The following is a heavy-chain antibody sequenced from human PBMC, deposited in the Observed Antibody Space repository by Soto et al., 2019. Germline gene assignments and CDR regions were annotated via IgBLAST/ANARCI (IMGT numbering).Heavy chain of an antibody. J-gene: IGHJ4*02. CDR2: INPNSGGT. D-gene: IGHD5-12*01. CDR1: GYTFTGYY. V-gene: IGHV1-2*04. Sequence: ASVKVSCKASGYTFTGYYMHWVRQAPGQGLEWMGWINPNSGGTNYAQKFQGWVTMTRDTSISTAYMELSRLRSDDTAVYYCARTYSGFGLVAGPTQSEFDYWGQGTLVTVSS. CDR3: ARTYSGFGLVAGPTQSEFDY.